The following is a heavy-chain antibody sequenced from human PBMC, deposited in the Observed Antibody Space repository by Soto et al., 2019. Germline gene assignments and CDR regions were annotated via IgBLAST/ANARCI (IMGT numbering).Heavy chain of an antibody. V-gene: IGHV1-69*02. CDR3: ATRGYSYGYGFDY. CDR2: IIPILGIA. D-gene: IGHD5-18*01. J-gene: IGHJ4*02. CDR1: GGTFSSYT. Sequence: QVQLVQSGAEVKKPGSSVKVSCKASGGTFSSYTISWVRQAPGQGLEWMGRIIPILGIANYAQKFQGRVTITAEKSTSTGYMELSSLRSEDTAVYYCATRGYSYGYGFDYWGQGTLVTVSS.